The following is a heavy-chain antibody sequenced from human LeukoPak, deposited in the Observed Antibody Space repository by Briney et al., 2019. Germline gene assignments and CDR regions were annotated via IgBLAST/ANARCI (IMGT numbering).Heavy chain of an antibody. Sequence: GGSLRLSCAASGFTFSSYWMNWARQVPGRGPEWVANVNRDGSETYYLDSVKGRFTISKDNAKNSLYLQMNSLRAEDTALYHCARNNGMDVWGQGTTVIVSS. CDR3: ARNNGMDV. CDR2: VNRDGSET. CDR1: GFTFSSYW. J-gene: IGHJ6*02. V-gene: IGHV3-7*03.